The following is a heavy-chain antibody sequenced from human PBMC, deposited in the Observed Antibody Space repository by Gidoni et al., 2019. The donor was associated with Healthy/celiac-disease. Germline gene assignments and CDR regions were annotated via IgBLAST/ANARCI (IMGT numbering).Heavy chain of an antibody. V-gene: IGHV4-34*01. D-gene: IGHD3-10*01. CDR2: INHSGST. Sequence: QVQLQQWGAGLLKPSETLSLTCAVYGGSFSGYYWSWIRQPPGKGLDWIGEINHSGSTNYNPSLKSRVTISVDTSKNQFSLKLSSVTAADTAVYYCARGLGGITMVRGVIGTADGYWGQGTLVTVSS. J-gene: IGHJ4*02. CDR1: GGSFSGYY. CDR3: ARGLGGITMVRGVIGTADGY.